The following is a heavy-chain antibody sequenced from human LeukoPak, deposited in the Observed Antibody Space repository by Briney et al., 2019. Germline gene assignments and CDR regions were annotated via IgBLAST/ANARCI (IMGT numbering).Heavy chain of an antibody. CDR3: TTDWYYYDSSGYYPIF. J-gene: IGHJ4*02. D-gene: IGHD3-22*01. CDR1: GFPFSDVW. V-gene: IGHV3-15*01. Sequence: GGSLRLSCAASGFPFSDVWMSWVRQAPGKGLEWVGRIKSRADGGTVDYAAPLKGRFTFSRDDSKNTLYLQMNSLRTEDTAVYYCTTDWYYYDSSGYYPIFWGQGTLVTVSS. CDR2: IKSRADGGTV.